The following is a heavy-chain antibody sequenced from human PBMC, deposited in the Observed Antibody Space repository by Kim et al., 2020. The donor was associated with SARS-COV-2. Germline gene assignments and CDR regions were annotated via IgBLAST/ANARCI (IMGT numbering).Heavy chain of an antibody. V-gene: IGHV1-18*04. CDR3: AREGGYCSGGSCYSVFRYFQH. Sequence: ASVKVSCKASGYTFTSYGISWVRQAPGQGLEWMGWISAYNGNTNYAQKLQGRVTMTTDTSTSTAYMELRSLRSDDTAVYYCAREGGYCSGGSCYSVFRYFQHWGQGTLVTVSS. D-gene: IGHD2-15*01. CDR1: GYTFTSYG. CDR2: ISAYNGNT. J-gene: IGHJ1*01.